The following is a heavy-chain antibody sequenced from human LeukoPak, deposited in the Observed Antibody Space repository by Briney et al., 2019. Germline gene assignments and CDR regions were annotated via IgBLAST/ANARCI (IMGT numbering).Heavy chain of an antibody. CDR2: INPNSGGT. CDR3: ARGLRFMNNWFDP. J-gene: IGHJ5*02. Sequence: ASVKVSCKASGYTFTGYYMHWVRQAPGQGLEWMGWINPNSGGTNYAQKFQGRVTITADESTSTAYMELSSLRSEDTAVYYCARGLRFMNNWFDPWGQGTLVTVSS. V-gene: IGHV1-2*02. D-gene: IGHD3-16*01. CDR1: GYTFTGYY.